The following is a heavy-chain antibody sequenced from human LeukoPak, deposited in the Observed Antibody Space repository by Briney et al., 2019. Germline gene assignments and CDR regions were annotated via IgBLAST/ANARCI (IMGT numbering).Heavy chain of an antibody. V-gene: IGHV4-39*01. CDR2: IYYSGST. J-gene: IGHJ1*01. Sequence: SETLSLTCTVSGGSISSGYYWGWIRQPPGKGLELIGSIYYSGSTYYNPSLKSRVTISVDTSKNQFSLKLSSVTAADTAVYYCARHSKYYYDSSGSYVGYFQHWGQGTLVTVSS. CDR1: GGSISSGYY. D-gene: IGHD3-22*01. CDR3: ARHSKYYYDSSGSYVGYFQH.